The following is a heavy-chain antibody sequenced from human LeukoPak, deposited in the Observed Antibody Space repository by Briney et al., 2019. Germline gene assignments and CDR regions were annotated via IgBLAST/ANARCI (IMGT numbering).Heavy chain of an antibody. J-gene: IGHJ4*02. CDR2: INPSGGST. CDR3: ARDSPRVHYGSGSYYNALGY. CDR1: GYTFTSYY. D-gene: IGHD3-10*01. Sequence: GASVKVSCKASGYTFTSYYMHWVRQAPGQGLEWMGIINPSGGSTSYAQKFQGRVTMTRDTSTSTVYMELSSLRSEDTTVYYCARDSPRVHYGSGSYYNALGYWGQGTLVTVSS. V-gene: IGHV1-46*01.